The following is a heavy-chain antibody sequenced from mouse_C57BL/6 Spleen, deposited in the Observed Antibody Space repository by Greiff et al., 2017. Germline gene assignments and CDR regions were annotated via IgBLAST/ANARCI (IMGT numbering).Heavy chain of an antibody. CDR3: ARRDYYGSSPEYFDV. CDR1: GYTFTSYW. Sequence: QVQLQQPGPELVMPGASVKLSCKASGYTFTSYWMHWVKQRPGQGLEWIGEIDPSDSYTNYNQKFKGKSTLTVDKSSSTAYMQLRSLTSEDSAVYYSARRDYYGSSPEYFDVWGKGTSVTVSS. V-gene: IGHV1-69*01. CDR2: IDPSDSYT. D-gene: IGHD1-1*01. J-gene: IGHJ1*03.